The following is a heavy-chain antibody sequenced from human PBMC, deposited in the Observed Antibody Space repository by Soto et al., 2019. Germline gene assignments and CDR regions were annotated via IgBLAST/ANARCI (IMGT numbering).Heavy chain of an antibody. Sequence: QVQLQQWGAGLLKPSETLSLTCAVYGGSFSGYYWSWIRQPPGKGLEWIGEINHSGSTNYNPSLKSRVTISADTSKNQFSLKLSSVTAADTAVYYCARCLTGLLAFDIWGQGTMVTVSS. CDR3: ARCLTGLLAFDI. D-gene: IGHD3-9*01. J-gene: IGHJ3*02. CDR1: GGSFSGYY. CDR2: INHSGST. V-gene: IGHV4-34*01.